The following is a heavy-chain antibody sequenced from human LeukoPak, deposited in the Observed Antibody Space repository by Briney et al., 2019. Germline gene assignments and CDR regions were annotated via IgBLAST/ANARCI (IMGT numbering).Heavy chain of an antibody. CDR2: IWYDGSNK. J-gene: IGHJ6*02. CDR3: ARARYYDFWSGSYYYGMGV. CDR1: GFTFSSYG. D-gene: IGHD3-3*01. Sequence: PGRSLRLSCAASGFTFSSYGMHWVRQAPGKGLEWVAVIWYDGSNKYYADSVKGRFTISRDNSKNTLYLQMNSLRAEDTAVYYCARARYYDFWSGSYYYGMGVWGQGTTVTVSS. V-gene: IGHV3-33*01.